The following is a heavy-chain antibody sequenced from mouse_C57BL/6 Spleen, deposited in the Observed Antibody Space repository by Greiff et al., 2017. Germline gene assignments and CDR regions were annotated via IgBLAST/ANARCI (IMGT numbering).Heavy chain of an antibody. V-gene: IGHV1-80*01. J-gene: IGHJ1*03. Sequence: QVQLQQSGAELVKPGASVKISCKASGYAFSSYWMNWVKQRPGKGLEWIGQIYPGDGDTNYNGKFKGKATLTADKSSSTAYMQLSSLTSEDSAVYFCASYGSSQGYFDVWGTGTTVTVSS. CDR3: ASYGSSQGYFDV. CDR2: IYPGDGDT. CDR1: GYAFSSYW. D-gene: IGHD1-1*01.